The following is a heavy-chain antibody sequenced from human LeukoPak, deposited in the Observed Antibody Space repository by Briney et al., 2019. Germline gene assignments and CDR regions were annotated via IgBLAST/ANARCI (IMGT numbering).Heavy chain of an antibody. CDR1: GFTFSGSS. D-gene: IGHD2-15*01. CDR2: VKSKANSYAT. Sequence: GGSLILSCAASGFTFSGSSMHWVRQASGKGLEWVGRVKSKANSYATAYAASVKGRFTISRDDSENTAYLQMNSLKTEDTAVYYCARDRGVVVAALDYWGQGTLVTVSS. J-gene: IGHJ4*02. CDR3: ARDRGVVVAALDY. V-gene: IGHV3-73*01.